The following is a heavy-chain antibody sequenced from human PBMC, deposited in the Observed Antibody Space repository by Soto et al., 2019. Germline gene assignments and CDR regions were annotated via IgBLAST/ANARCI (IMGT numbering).Heavy chain of an antibody. D-gene: IGHD3-3*01. V-gene: IGHV4-4*02. Sequence: SEPLSLPCDVSGGSISSNNWWSWVRQAPGKGLEWIGEIYHSGRTSYNPSLRSRVTMSVDKSKNQFSLIVTSVTAADTAVYYCTKDGSGHPYYSDNWGPGTLVTVSS. CDR2: IYHSGRT. CDR3: TKDGSGHPYYSDN. J-gene: IGHJ4*02. CDR1: GGSISSNNW.